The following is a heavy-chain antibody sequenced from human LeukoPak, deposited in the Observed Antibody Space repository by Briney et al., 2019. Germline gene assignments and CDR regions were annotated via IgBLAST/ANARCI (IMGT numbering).Heavy chain of an antibody. Sequence: PSETLSLTCTVSGGSISSYYWSWIRQPPGKGLEWIGYIYYSGSTNYNPSLKSRVTISVDTSTNQFSLKLSSVTAADTAVYYCARDLGYADPFDCWGQGTLVTVSS. CDR2: IYYSGST. CDR3: ARDLGYADPFDC. D-gene: IGHD4-17*01. CDR1: GGSISSYY. V-gene: IGHV4-59*01. J-gene: IGHJ4*02.